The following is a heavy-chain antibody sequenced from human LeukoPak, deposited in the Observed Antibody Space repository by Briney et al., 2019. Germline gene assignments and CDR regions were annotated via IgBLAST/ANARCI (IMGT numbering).Heavy chain of an antibody. Sequence: GGSLRLSRAASLFTPSIFTMSGVPDTPGKGLGCESGTSGSGRSIHYADSVQGRFTISRENSKNTLYLQMNSLRADDTAVYYCAKDMNSWMVGSGLGDYFDYWGQGTLVTVP. D-gene: IGHD6-19*01. CDR1: LFTPSIFT. J-gene: IGHJ4*02. CDR2: TSGSGRSI. V-gene: IGHV3-23*01. CDR3: AKDMNSWMVGSGLGDYFDY.